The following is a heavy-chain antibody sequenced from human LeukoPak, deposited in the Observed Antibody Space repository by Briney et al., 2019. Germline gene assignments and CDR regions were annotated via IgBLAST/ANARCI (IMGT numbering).Heavy chain of an antibody. Sequence: SETLSLTCTVSGVSISSSNSYWGWIRQPPGKGLEWIGSIYYSGNTYYNASLKSQVSISIDTSKNQFSLKLSSVTAADTAVYYCARRRGGDYGMYYYYYMDVWDKGTTVTVSS. CDR1: GVSISSSNSY. D-gene: IGHD4-17*01. CDR3: ARRRGGDYGMYYYYYMDV. CDR2: IYYSGNT. V-gene: IGHV4-39*01. J-gene: IGHJ6*03.